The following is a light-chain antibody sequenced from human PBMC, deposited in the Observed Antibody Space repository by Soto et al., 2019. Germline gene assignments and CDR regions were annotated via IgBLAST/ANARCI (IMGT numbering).Light chain of an antibody. J-gene: IGLJ1*01. CDR3: SSFAGRNVYV. Sequence: QSALTQPPSASGSPGQSVTISCTGTSSDVGAYKYVSWYQQFPGEAPNLIIYGVDKRPSGVPSRFSGSKSGNTAFLTVSGLQLEDEADYYCSSFAGRNVYVFGSGTKVTV. CDR2: GVD. V-gene: IGLV2-8*01. CDR1: SSDVGAYKY.